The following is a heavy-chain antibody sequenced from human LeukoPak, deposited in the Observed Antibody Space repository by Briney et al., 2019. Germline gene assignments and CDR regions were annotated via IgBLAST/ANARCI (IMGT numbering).Heavy chain of an antibody. J-gene: IGHJ5*02. Sequence: ASVKVSCKASGYTFTGYYMHWVRQAPGQGLEWMGWINPNSGGTNYAQKFQGRVTMTRDTSISTAYMELSRLRSDDTAVYYCARDGAYYDILTGYPNWFDPWGRGTLVTVSS. V-gene: IGHV1-2*02. CDR1: GYTFTGYY. CDR2: INPNSGGT. D-gene: IGHD3-9*01. CDR3: ARDGAYYDILTGYPNWFDP.